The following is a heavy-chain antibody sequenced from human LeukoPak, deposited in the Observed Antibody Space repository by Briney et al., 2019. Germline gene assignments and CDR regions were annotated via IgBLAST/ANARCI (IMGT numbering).Heavy chain of an antibody. V-gene: IGHV3-30-3*01. CDR3: AREIIGGASFLDY. D-gene: IGHD1-26*01. J-gene: IGHJ4*02. CDR2: ISFDGSNK. CDR1: GFTFSTYA. Sequence: PGGSLRLSCAASGFTFSTYAMHWVRQAPGKGLDWVAVISFDGSNKYYADSVKGRFTISRDNSKNTLYVQMNSLRPEDTAVYFCAREIIGGASFLDYWGQGTLVTVSS.